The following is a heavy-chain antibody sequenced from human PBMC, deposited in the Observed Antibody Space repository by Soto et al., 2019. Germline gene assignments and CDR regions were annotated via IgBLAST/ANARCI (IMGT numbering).Heavy chain of an antibody. J-gene: IGHJ5*02. V-gene: IGHV1-69*12. CDR3: ASEVRLGEGDYHVSNCWFDP. CDR1: GGTFISYA. Sequence: QVQLVQSGAEVKKPGSSVKVSCKASGGTFISYAISWVRQAPGQGLECMGGIIPIFGTANYAQKFQGRVTITVDESTITAEMELRSLRSEDTAVYYCASEVRLGEGDYHVSNCWFDPWGQGTLVTVSS. CDR2: IIPIFGTA. D-gene: IGHD4-17*01.